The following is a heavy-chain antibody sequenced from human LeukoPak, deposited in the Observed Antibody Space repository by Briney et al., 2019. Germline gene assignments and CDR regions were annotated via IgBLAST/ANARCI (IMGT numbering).Heavy chain of an antibody. D-gene: IGHD3-10*01. CDR3: ARRLVLLWSGESRPFDY. J-gene: IGHJ4*02. CDR1: GGSFSGYY. V-gene: IGHV4-34*01. CDR2: INHSGST. Sequence: PSETLSLTCAVYGGSFSGYYWSWIRQPPGKGLEWIGEINHSGSTNYNPSLKSRVTISVDTSKNQFSLKLSSVTAADTAVYYCARRLVLLWSGESRPFDYWGQGTLVTVSS.